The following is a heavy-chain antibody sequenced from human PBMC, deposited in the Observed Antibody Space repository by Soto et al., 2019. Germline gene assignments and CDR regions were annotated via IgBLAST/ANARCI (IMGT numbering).Heavy chain of an antibody. J-gene: IGHJ6*02. D-gene: IGHD1-26*01. CDR3: AKSGSYYYYYGMDV. V-gene: IGHV4-4*02. CDR1: GGSISSSNW. CDR2: IYHSGST. Sequence: QVQLQESGPGLVKPSGTLSLTCAVSGGSISSSNWWSWVRQPPGKGLEWIGEIYHSGSTNYNPSLKSRVTISVAKSTHQLSLKLSSVPAADTAVYYCAKSGSYYYYYGMDVWGQGTTVTVSS.